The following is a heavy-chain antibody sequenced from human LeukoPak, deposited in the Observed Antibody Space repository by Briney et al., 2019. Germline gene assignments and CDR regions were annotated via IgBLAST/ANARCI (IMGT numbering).Heavy chain of an antibody. D-gene: IGHD6-19*01. V-gene: IGHV3-48*02. CDR1: GFTFSSYS. Sequence: PGGSLRLSCTASGFTFSSYSMNWVRQAPGKGLEWVSYISSSSSTIYYADFVKGRYTISRDNAKNSLYLQMNSLRDEDTAVYYCARLVAGAFDYWGQGTLVTVSS. CDR3: ARLVAGAFDY. J-gene: IGHJ4*02. CDR2: ISSSSSTI.